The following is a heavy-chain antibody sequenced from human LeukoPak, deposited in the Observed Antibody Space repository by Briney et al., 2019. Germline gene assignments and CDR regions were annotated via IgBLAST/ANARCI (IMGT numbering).Heavy chain of an antibody. D-gene: IGHD6-19*01. CDR1: GSTFSSYW. V-gene: IGHV3-7*01. J-gene: IGHJ3*02. CDR2: IKQDGSEK. Sequence: GGSLRLSCAASGSTFSSYWMSWVRQAPGKGLEWVANIKQDGSEKYYVDSVKGRFTISRDNAKNSLYLQMNSLRAEDTAVYYCARDSGIAVAGTAANDAFDIWGQGTMVTVSS. CDR3: ARDSGIAVAGTAANDAFDI.